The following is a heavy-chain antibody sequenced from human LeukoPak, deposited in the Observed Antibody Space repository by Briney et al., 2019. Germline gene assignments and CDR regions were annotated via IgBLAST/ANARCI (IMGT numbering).Heavy chain of an antibody. J-gene: IGHJ4*02. V-gene: IGHV3-7*01. D-gene: IGHD3-16*01. CDR2: IKQDGSEK. CDR1: GFTFSSYW. CDR3: ARNALGELITFDY. Sequence: GGSLRLSCAASGFTFSSYWMSWVRQAPGKGLEWVANIKQDGSEKYYVDSVKGRFTISRDNAKNSLYLQMNSLRAEDTAVYYCARNALGELITFDYWGQGTLVTVSS.